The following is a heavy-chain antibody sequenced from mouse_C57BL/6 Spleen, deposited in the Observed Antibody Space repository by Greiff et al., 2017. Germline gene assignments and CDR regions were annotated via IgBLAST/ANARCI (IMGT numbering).Heavy chain of an antibody. D-gene: IGHD2-4*01. CDR1: GYAFTNYL. CDR2: INPGSGGT. CDR3: ARGDGLRHYAMDY. Sequence: VKLQQSGAELVRPGTSVKVSCKASGYAFTNYLIEWVKQRPGQGLEWIGVINPGSGGTNYNEKFKGKATLTADKSSSTAYMQLSSLTSEDSAVYFCARGDGLRHYAMDYWGQGTSVTVSS. J-gene: IGHJ4*01. V-gene: IGHV1-54*01.